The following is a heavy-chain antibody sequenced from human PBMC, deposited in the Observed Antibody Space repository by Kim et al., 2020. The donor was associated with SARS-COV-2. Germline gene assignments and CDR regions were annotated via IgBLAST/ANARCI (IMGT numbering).Heavy chain of an antibody. V-gene: IGHV3-48*03. Sequence: GGSLRLSCAASGFTFSSYQMNWVRQAPGKGLEWVSYISSGGSTIYYADSVKGRFTISRDNAKNSLYLQMNSLRAEDTAVYYCARDLLFYYYIDTWGKGTTVTVSS. J-gene: IGHJ6*03. CDR2: ISSGGSTI. CDR1: GFTFSSYQ. CDR3: ARDLLFYYYIDT.